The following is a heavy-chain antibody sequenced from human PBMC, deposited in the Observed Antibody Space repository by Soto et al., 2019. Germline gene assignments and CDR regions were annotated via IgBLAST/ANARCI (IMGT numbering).Heavy chain of an antibody. CDR2: INHSGST. CDR1: GGSFSGYY. D-gene: IGHD5-12*01. Sequence: SETLSLTCAVYGGSFSGYYWSWIRQPPGKGLEWIGEINHSGSTNYNPSLKSRVTISVDTSKNHFSLKLSSVTAADTAVYYFARGLGGYDSDYYYYYMDVWGKGTTVTVSS. J-gene: IGHJ6*03. CDR3: ARGLGGYDSDYYYYYMDV. V-gene: IGHV4-34*01.